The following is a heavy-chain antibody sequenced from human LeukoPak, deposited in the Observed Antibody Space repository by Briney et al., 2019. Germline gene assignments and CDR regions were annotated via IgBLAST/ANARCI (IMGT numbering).Heavy chain of an antibody. V-gene: IGHV4-34*01. Sequence: SETLSLTCAVYGGSFSGYYWSWIRQPPGKGLEWIGQINHSGSTNYNPSLKSRVTISVDTSKNQFSLKLSSVTAADRAVYYCATRYYDSSGYSNWFDPWGQGTLVTVSS. D-gene: IGHD3-22*01. CDR2: INHSGST. CDR1: GGSFSGYY. CDR3: ATRYYDSSGYSNWFDP. J-gene: IGHJ5*02.